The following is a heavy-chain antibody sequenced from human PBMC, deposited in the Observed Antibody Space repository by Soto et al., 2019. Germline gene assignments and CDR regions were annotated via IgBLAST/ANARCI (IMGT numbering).Heavy chain of an antibody. CDR1: GYNFTNYA. Sequence: QVHLEQSRGEVKKPGASVRVSCKASGYNFTNYAITWVRQAPGQGLQWMGWISIHSGYTYYTQSLRGRLTRTKDTSTTTAYMELRSLTSDDTAVYYCGRYDTILGTNEVDNWGQGTPVTVS. D-gene: IGHD3-3*01. CDR3: GRYDTILGTNEVDN. CDR2: ISIHSGYT. V-gene: IGHV1-18*04. J-gene: IGHJ4*02.